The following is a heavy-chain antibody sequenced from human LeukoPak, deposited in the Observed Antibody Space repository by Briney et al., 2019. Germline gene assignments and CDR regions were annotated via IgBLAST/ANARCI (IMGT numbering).Heavy chain of an antibody. J-gene: IGHJ4*02. D-gene: IGHD1-26*01. CDR1: GFTFSSYW. CDR3: ARGHLVGATLGHFDY. CDR2: IKQDGSEK. V-gene: IGHV3-7*04. Sequence: PGGSLRLSCAASGFTFSSYWMSWVRQAPGKGLEWVANIKQDGSEKYYVDSVKGRFTISRDNAKNSLYLQMNSLRAEDTAVYYCARGHLVGATLGHFDYWGQGTLVTVSS.